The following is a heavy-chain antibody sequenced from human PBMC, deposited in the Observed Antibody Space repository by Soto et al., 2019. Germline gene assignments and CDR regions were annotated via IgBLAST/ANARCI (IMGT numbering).Heavy chain of an antibody. CDR2: TYYTGGA. J-gene: IGHJ4*02. CDR3: ARVREWFGSGTSSIIFDI. CDR1: GVSVRSGSYY. D-gene: IGHD3-10*01. Sequence: QVQLQESGPGLVRPSETLSLTCGVSGVSVRSGSYYWAWIRQPAGRALEWIGQTYYTGGALSNPSSASRVTMSLDISRRQLSGRLASVTAAATTVYHCARVREWFGSGTSSIIFDIWGQGVHVTVSS. V-gene: IGHV4-61*10.